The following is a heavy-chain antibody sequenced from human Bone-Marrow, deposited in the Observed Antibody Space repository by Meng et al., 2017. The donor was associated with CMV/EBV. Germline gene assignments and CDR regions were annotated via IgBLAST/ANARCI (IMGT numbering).Heavy chain of an antibody. CDR3: ARVEINHSSSWYGDIINYFDY. J-gene: IGHJ4*02. D-gene: IGHD6-13*01. Sequence: ASVKVSCKASGYTFTSYGISWVRQAPGQGLEWMGWISAYNGNTNYAQKLQGRVTMTTETSTSTAYMELRSLRSDDTAVYYCARVEINHSSSWYGDIINYFDYWGPGTLVTGSS. CDR1: GYTFTSYG. V-gene: IGHV1-18*01. CDR2: ISAYNGNT.